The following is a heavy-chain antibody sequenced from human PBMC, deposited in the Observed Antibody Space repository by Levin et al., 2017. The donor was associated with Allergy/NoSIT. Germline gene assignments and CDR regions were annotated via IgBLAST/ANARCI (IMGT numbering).Heavy chain of an antibody. J-gene: IGHJ6*02. CDR1: QFKFNIYG. D-gene: IGHD3-10*01. CDR3: ARDRLLVRGIISNYYYYGMDV. CDR2: IWYDGSNK. V-gene: IGHV3-33*01. Sequence: LSLTCAASQFKFNIYGMHWVRQAPGKGLEWVAAIWYDGSNKYYADSVKGRFTISRDNSKNTVYLQMNSLRAEDTGVFYCARDRLLVRGIISNYYYYGMDVWGQGTTVAVSS.